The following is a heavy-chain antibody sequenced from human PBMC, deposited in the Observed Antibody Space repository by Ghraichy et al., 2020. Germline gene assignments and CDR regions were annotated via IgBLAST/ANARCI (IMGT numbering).Heavy chain of an antibody. CDR3: ARGYCSSSTCSTEPYYYYLDV. V-gene: IGHV1-8*03. CDR2: MNTNTGNT. J-gene: IGHJ6*03. Sequence: ASVKVSCKASGYTFTSYDINWVRQATGQGLEWMGWMNTNTGNTGFAQKFQGRVTITRDTSISTAYMELSSLRSGDTAVYYCARGYCSSSTCSTEPYYYYLDVWGKGTTVTVSS. CDR1: GYTFTSYD. D-gene: IGHD2-2*01.